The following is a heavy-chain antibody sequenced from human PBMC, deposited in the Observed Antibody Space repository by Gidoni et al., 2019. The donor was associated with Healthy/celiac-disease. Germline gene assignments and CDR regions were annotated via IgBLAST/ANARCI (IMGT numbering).Heavy chain of an antibody. Sequence: EVQLVASAGGLVQPGGSLRLSCAASGFTFSSYSMNWVRQAPGKGLEWVSYISSSSSSIYYADSVKGRVTMSRDNAKNSLYLQMNSLRAEDTAVYYCARVGYSGYDWGDYWGQGTLVTVSS. CDR3: ARVGYSGYDWGDY. D-gene: IGHD5-12*01. J-gene: IGHJ4*02. CDR1: GFTFSSYS. V-gene: IGHV3-48*01. CDR2: ISSSSSSI.